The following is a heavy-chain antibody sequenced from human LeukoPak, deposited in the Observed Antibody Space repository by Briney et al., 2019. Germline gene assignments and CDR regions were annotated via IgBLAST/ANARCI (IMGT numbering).Heavy chain of an antibody. V-gene: IGHV4-4*02. CDR3: ARDLGAVAGLDYYYYYAMDV. Sequence: ASETLSLTCAVSGASVSSSNWWSWVRQPPGKGLEWIGEIYHSGSTNYDPSLKSRVTISLDKSKNQFSLKLSSVTAADTAVYYCARDLGAVAGLDYYYYYAMDVWGQGTTVTVSS. CDR1: GASVSSSNW. D-gene: IGHD6-19*01. CDR2: IYHSGST. J-gene: IGHJ6*02.